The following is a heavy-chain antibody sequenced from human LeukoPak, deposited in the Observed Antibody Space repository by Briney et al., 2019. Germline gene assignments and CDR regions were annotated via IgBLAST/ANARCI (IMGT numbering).Heavy chain of an antibody. CDR1: GFTFSSYW. V-gene: IGHV3-21*06. Sequence: GGSLRLSCAASGFTFSSYWMSWVRQAPGKGLEWVSSITSSSGYIYYADSVKGRFTISRDNAKNSLYLQMNSLRAEDTAVYYCARGIVSSACFDYWGQGTLVSVSS. J-gene: IGHJ4*02. CDR3: ARGIVSSACFDY. D-gene: IGHD3-22*01. CDR2: ITSSSGYI.